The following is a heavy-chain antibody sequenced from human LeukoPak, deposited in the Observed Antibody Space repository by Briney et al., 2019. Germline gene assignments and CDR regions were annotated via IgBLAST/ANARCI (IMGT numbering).Heavy chain of an antibody. Sequence: KPSETLSLTCAVYGGSFSGYYWSWICQPPGKGLEWIGEINHSGSTNYNPSLKSRVTISVDTSKNQFSLKLSSVTAADTAVYYCARGLGVVVPAASSYYYMDVWGKGTTVTVSS. CDR1: GGSFSGYY. V-gene: IGHV4-34*01. J-gene: IGHJ6*03. CDR2: INHSGST. CDR3: ARGLGVVVPAASSYYYMDV. D-gene: IGHD2-2*01.